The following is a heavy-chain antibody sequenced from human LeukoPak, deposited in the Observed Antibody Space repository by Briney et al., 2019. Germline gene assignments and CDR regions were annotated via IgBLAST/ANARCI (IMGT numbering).Heavy chain of an antibody. CDR3: AREGSIVATSYDY. D-gene: IGHD5-12*01. CDR2: INHSGST. CDR1: GGSFSGYY. J-gene: IGHJ4*02. Sequence: SETLSLTCAVYGGSFSGYYWSWIRQPPGKGLEWIGEINHSGSTNYNPSLKSRVPISVDTSKNQFSLKLSSVTAADTAVYYCAREGSIVATSYDYWGQGTLITVSS. V-gene: IGHV4-34*01.